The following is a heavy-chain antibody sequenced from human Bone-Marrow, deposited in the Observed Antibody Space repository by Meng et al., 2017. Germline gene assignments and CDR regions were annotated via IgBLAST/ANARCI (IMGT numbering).Heavy chain of an antibody. Sequence: SLKISCAASGFTFSSYEMNWVRQAPGKGLEWVSYISSSGSTIYYADSVKGRFTISRDNAKNSLYLQMNSLRAEDTAVYYCARGLGYCSGGSCYSDYWGQGTLVTVSS. J-gene: IGHJ4*02. CDR2: ISSSGSTI. CDR1: GFTFSSYE. CDR3: ARGLGYCSGGSCYSDY. V-gene: IGHV3-48*03. D-gene: IGHD2-15*01.